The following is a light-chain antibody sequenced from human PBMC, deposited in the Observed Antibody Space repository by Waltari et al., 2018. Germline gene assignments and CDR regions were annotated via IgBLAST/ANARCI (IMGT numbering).Light chain of an antibody. CDR2: KSF. CDR3: QQYNIWPYT. Sequence: DIQMTQSPSTLSASVGDSVTITCRASQSISNWLAWYQQKPGKAPKVLIYKSFTLQSGVPSRFSGSGSETEFSLTISSLQPDDFATYYYQQYNIWPYTFGQGTTLEI. J-gene: IGKJ2*01. V-gene: IGKV1-5*03. CDR1: QSISNW.